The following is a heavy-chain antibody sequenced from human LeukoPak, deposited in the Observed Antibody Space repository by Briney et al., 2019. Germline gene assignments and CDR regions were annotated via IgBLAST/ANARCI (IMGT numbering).Heavy chain of an antibody. CDR3: AKAPVTSCRGAFCYPFDY. V-gene: IGHV3-23*01. CDR1: GFTFSSYG. D-gene: IGHD2-15*01. CDR2: ISNSGGST. J-gene: IGHJ4*02. Sequence: GGSLRLSCAASGFTFSSYGMSWVRQAPGKGLEWVSSISNSGGSTYHADSVKGRFTISRDNSKNTLYLQMNSLRAEDAAVYYCAKAPVTSCRGAFCYPFDYWGQGTLVTVSS.